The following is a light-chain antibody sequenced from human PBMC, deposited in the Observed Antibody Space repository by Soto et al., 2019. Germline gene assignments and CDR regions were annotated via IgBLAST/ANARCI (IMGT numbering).Light chain of an antibody. CDR2: DAS. CDR3: QQRSNWPPYT. Sequence: EIVLTQSPATLSLSPGERATLSCRASQSVSSYLAWYQQKPGQAPRLLIYDASNRATGIPARFSGGGSGTDFTLTISSLEPEDFAVYYCQQRSNWPPYTFGQGTKVDIK. J-gene: IGKJ2*01. CDR1: QSVSSY. V-gene: IGKV3-11*01.